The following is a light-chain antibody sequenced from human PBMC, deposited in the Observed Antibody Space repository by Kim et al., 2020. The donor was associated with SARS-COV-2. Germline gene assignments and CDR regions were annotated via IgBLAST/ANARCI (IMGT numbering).Light chain of an antibody. CDR1: ESFSSW. J-gene: IGKJ2*01. Sequence: DIQMTQSPSTLSASVGDTVTISCRASESFSSWLAWYQQKPGKAPNLLIYKASNLESGVPSRVSGSESGTEFTLTITSLQPDDFATYYCQQYYIFPYTFGQGTKLEI. V-gene: IGKV1-5*03. CDR2: KAS. CDR3: QQYYIFPYT.